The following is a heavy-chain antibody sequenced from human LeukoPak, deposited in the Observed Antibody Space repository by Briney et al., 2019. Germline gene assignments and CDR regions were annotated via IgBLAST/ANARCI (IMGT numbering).Heavy chain of an antibody. Sequence: SETLSLTCTVSGGSISNYYCSWIRQPPGKGLEWIGYIYYSGSTNYNPSLKSRVTISVDPSTNQFSLKLSSVTAADPAVYYCARHPTVTTSYFDYWGQGTLVTVSS. D-gene: IGHD4-17*01. V-gene: IGHV4-59*08. J-gene: IGHJ4*02. CDR3: ARHPTVTTSYFDY. CDR1: GGSISNYY. CDR2: IYYSGST.